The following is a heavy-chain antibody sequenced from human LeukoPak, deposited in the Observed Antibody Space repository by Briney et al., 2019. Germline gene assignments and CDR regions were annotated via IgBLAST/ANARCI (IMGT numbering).Heavy chain of an antibody. CDR1: GGAISGYY. CDR2: IDYSGDT. J-gene: IGHJ5*02. CDR3: AGPPPGLRYFDP. V-gene: IGHV4-59*08. Sequence: SETLSLTCSVSGGAISGYYWSWIRQPPGKALEWIAYIDYSGDTNSNPSLKSRVTISVDTSKNQFSLRLNSVTAADTAFYYCAGPPPGLRYFDPWGQGTLVTVSS. D-gene: IGHD3-9*01.